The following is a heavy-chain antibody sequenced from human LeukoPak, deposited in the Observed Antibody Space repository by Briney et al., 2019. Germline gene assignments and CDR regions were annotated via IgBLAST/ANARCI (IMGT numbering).Heavy chain of an antibody. J-gene: IGHJ4*02. V-gene: IGHV4-30-4*01. Sequence: SQTLSLTCTVSGVSISSGDYYWSWIRQPPGKGLEWIGCIYYSGTTYYNPSLKSRVTISLDTSKNQFSLKLSSVTAADTAVYYCAKVGDAATLHFDYWGQGTLVTVSS. CDR2: IYYSGTT. D-gene: IGHD3-16*01. CDR3: AKVGDAATLHFDY. CDR1: GVSISSGDYY.